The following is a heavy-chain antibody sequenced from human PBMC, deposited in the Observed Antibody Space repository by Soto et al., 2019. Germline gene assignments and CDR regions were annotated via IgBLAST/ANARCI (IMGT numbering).Heavy chain of an antibody. CDR2: IYPGDSDI. D-gene: IGHD4-4*01. Sequence: VESLKISCKGSGYSFTSYWIGWVRQMPVKVLEWMGIIYPGDSDIRYSPSFQGHVAISADKSISTAYLQWSSLNSSATPMDYCERHAYGYNNYFFDLWGQGPLVTVSS. CDR3: ERHAYGYNNYFFDL. V-gene: IGHV5-51*01. J-gene: IGHJ4*02. CDR1: GYSFTSYW.